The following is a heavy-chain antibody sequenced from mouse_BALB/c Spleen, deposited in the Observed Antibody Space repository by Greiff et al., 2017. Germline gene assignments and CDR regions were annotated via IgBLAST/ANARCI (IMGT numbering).Heavy chain of an antibody. Sequence: EVKLMESGGGLVQPGGSLRLSCATSGFTFTDYYMSWVRQPPGKALEWLGFIRNKANGYTTEYSASVKGRFTISRDNSQSILYLQMNTLRAEDSATYYCARGGADGYYGFAYWGQGTLVTVSA. V-gene: IGHV7-3*02. J-gene: IGHJ3*01. CDR1: GFTFTDYY. CDR3: ARGGADGYYGFAY. CDR2: IRNKANGYTT. D-gene: IGHD2-3*01.